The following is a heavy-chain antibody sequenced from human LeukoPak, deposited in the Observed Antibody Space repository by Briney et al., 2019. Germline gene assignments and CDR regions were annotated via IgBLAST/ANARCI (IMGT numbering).Heavy chain of an antibody. Sequence: GESLKISWKDSGYSFTSYWIGWVRQMPGKGLEWMGIIYPGDSDTRYSPSFHGQVTISADKSMSTAYLQWSSLKASDTAMYYCARLNPGGSGYSMFERSAMDVWGKGTTVTVSS. CDR2: IYPGDSDT. V-gene: IGHV5-51*01. CDR3: ARLNPGGSGYSMFERSAMDV. CDR1: GYSFTSYW. D-gene: IGHD3-3*01. J-gene: IGHJ6*03.